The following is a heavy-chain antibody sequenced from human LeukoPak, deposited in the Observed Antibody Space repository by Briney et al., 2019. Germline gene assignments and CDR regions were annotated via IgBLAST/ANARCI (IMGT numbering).Heavy chain of an antibody. CDR1: GFTFGSPW. D-gene: IGHD3-3*01. CDR3: AKGEWLSPFDY. V-gene: IGHV3-74*01. Sequence: GGSLRLSWAASGFTFGSPWMHWVRQAPGKGLVWVSRINSDGSATAYADSVKGRFTISRDNSKNTLYLQMNSLRAEDTAVYYCAKGEWLSPFDYWGQGTLVTVSS. J-gene: IGHJ4*02. CDR2: INSDGSAT.